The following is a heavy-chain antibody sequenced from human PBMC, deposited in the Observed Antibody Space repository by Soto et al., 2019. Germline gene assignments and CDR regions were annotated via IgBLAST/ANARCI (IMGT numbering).Heavy chain of an antibody. CDR1: GYTLSELA. D-gene: IGHD2-21*02. CDR3: ATMGFCGPGCYSFDY. Sequence: ASVKVSCKVSGYTLSELAIHWVRQAPGKGFEWMGGFDPEGSDTIYAQKFQGRVTMTSDTSTETAYMELESLTSEDTAFYYCATMGFCGPGCYSFDYCGQGTLVTVYS. CDR2: FDPEGSDT. J-gene: IGHJ4*02. V-gene: IGHV1-24*01.